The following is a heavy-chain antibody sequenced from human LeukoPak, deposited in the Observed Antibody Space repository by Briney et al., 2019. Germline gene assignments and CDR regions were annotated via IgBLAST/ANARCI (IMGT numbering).Heavy chain of an antibody. Sequence: SETLSLTCAVSGGSISSGGYSWSWIRQPPGKGLEWIGYIYHSGSTYYNPSLKSRVTISVDRSKNQFSLKLSSVTAADTAVYYCARRGGEMATSTFDYWGRGTLVTVSS. V-gene: IGHV4-30-2*01. D-gene: IGHD5-24*01. CDR3: ARRGGEMATSTFDY. CDR1: GGSISSGGYS. J-gene: IGHJ4*02. CDR2: IYHSGST.